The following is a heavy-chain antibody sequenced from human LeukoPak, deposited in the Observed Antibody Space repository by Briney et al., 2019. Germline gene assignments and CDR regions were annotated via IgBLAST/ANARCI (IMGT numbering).Heavy chain of an antibody. J-gene: IGHJ4*02. D-gene: IGHD5-12*01. Sequence: GSSVKVSCKASGGTFSSYAISWVRQAPGQGLEWMGRIIPIFGTANYAQKFQGRVTITTDESTSTAYMELSSLRSEDTAVYYCARGSRVATITRFDYWGQGTMVTVSS. CDR3: ARGSRVATITRFDY. V-gene: IGHV1-69*05. CDR2: IIPIFGTA. CDR1: GGTFSSYA.